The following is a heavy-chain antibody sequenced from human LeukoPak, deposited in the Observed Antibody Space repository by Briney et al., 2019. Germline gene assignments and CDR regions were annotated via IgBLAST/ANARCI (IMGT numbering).Heavy chain of an antibody. CDR3: ARDQGVVVVAATARSLDY. J-gene: IGHJ4*02. Sequence: ASVKVSCKASDYTSTSYGISWVRQAPGQGLEWMGWISAYNGNTNYAQKLQGRVTMTTDTSTSTAYMELRSLRSDDTAVYYCARDQGVVVVAATARSLDYWGQGTLVTVSS. V-gene: IGHV1-18*01. CDR2: ISAYNGNT. D-gene: IGHD2-15*01. CDR1: DYTSTSYG.